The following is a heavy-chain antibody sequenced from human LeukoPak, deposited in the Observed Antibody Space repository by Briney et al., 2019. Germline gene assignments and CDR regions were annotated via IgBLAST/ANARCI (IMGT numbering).Heavy chain of an antibody. CDR1: GFTFSSYA. D-gene: IGHD3-3*01. CDR2: IYSGGST. J-gene: IGHJ4*02. CDR3: AKGGVRFLEWLSPSYYFDY. Sequence: PGGSLRLSCAASGFTFSSYAMSWVRQAPGKGLEWVSVIYSGGSTYYADSVKGRFTISRDNSKNTLYLQMNSLRAEDTAVYYCAKGGVRFLEWLSPSYYFDYWGQGTLVTVSS. V-gene: IGHV3-23*03.